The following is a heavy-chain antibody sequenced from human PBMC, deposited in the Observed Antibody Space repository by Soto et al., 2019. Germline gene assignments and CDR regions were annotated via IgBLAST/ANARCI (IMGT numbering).Heavy chain of an antibody. CDR3: TTTTGLLWTNGAFDI. J-gene: IGHJ3*02. D-gene: IGHD2-8*01. CDR1: SVSNAW. V-gene: IGHV3-15*07. CDR2: IKSKTDGGTT. Sequence: SVSNAWMNWVRQAPGKGLEWVGRIKSKTDGGTTDYAAPVKGRFTISRDDSKSTLYLQMNSLKTEDTAVYYCTTTTGLLWTNGAFDIWGQGTMVTVSS.